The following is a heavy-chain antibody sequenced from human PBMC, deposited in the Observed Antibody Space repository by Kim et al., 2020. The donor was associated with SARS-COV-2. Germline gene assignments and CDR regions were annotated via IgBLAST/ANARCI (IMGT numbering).Heavy chain of an antibody. J-gene: IGHJ4*02. CDR1: GFTFSSIW. D-gene: IGHD1-7*01. CDR2: INSDGSKT. V-gene: IGHV3-74*01. CDR3: TTAFSENYVN. Sequence: GGSLRLSCAASGFTFSSIWMHWVRQTPGKGLVWVSAINSDGSKTNYADSVRGRFTISRDNAKNTLYLVMNSLSAEDTAMYYCTTAFSENYVNRGQGIPVTVSS.